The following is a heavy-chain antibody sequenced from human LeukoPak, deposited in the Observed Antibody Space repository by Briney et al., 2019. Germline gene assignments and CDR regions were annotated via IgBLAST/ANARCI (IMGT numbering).Heavy chain of an antibody. CDR3: ASLVNSDYDILTGYQYYFDY. Sequence: GASVKVSCKASGGTFSSYAISWVRQAPGQGLEWMGGIIPIFGTANYAQNFQGRVTITADESTSTAYMELSSLRSEDTAVYYCASLVNSDYDILTGYQYYFDYWGQGTLVTVSS. J-gene: IGHJ4*02. D-gene: IGHD3-9*01. V-gene: IGHV1-69*13. CDR1: GGTFSSYA. CDR2: IIPIFGTA.